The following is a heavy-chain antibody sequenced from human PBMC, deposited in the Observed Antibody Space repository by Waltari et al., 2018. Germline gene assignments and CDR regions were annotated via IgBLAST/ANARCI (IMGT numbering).Heavy chain of an antibody. CDR1: GESISSIGSY. V-gene: IGHV4-31*03. Sequence: QVQLQESGPGLVKPSQTLSLTCTVSGESISSIGSYWTWIRPHPGKGLEWIGYIFYTGSTYYNPSLKSRVSISLDKSSNQFSLKLTSVTAADTAMYYCTRGDYSGKPHPLDYWGQGTLVTVSS. CDR2: IFYTGST. CDR3: TRGDYSGKPHPLDY. D-gene: IGHD4-4*01. J-gene: IGHJ4*02.